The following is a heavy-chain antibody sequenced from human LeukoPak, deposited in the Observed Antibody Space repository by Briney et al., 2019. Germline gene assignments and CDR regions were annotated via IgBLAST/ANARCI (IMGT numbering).Heavy chain of an antibody. CDR1: GGSISSYY. CDR2: IYYSGST. Sequence: SETLSLTCTVSGGSISSYYGSWIRQPPGKGLEWIGYIYYSGSTNYNPSLKSRVTISVDTSKNQFSLELSSVTAADTAVYYCARDFLDISGYYDRAFDIWGQGTMVTVSS. D-gene: IGHD3-22*01. V-gene: IGHV4-59*01. J-gene: IGHJ3*02. CDR3: ARDFLDISGYYDRAFDI.